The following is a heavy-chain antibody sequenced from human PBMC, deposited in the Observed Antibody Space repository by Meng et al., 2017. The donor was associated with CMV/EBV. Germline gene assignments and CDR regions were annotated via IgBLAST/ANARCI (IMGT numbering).Heavy chain of an antibody. CDR3: ARDKIVVVPADYYYYGMDV. V-gene: IGHV3-7*01. Sequence: GESLKISCAASGFTFSSYWMSWVRQAPGKGLEWVANIKQDGSEKYYVDSVKGRFTISRDNAKNSLYLQMNSLRAEDTAVYYCARDKIVVVPADYYYYGMDVWGQGTTVTVSS. D-gene: IGHD2-2*01. J-gene: IGHJ6*02. CDR1: GFTFSSYW. CDR2: IKQDGSEK.